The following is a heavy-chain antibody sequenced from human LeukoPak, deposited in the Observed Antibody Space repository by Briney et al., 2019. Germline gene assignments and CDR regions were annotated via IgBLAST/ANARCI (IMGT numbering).Heavy chain of an antibody. CDR2: INPDKGDT. D-gene: IGHD4-17*01. Sequence: GASVKVSCKASGYSFTTYATHWVRQAPGQRLEWMGLINPDKGDTQYSQNFQGRITVTRDTSASTTYMELSRLGSEDTAVYYCARRLKSSYGNPFDCWGQGTLVTVSP. CDR3: ARRLKSSYGNPFDC. CDR1: GYSFTTYA. V-gene: IGHV1-3*01. J-gene: IGHJ4*02.